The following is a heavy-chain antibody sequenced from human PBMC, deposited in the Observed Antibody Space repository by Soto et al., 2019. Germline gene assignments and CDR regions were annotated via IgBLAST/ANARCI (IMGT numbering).Heavy chain of an antibody. V-gene: IGHV3-53*04. CDR1: GFTVSSNY. CDR2: FYSGGST. J-gene: IGHJ6*03. Sequence: EVQLVESGGGLVQPGGSLRLSCAASGFTVSSNYMSWVRQAPGKGLEWVSVFYSGGSTYYADSVKVRFTISRHNSKNTLYLQMNSLRAEDTAVYYCARSCSSTSCYDLGDYYYYMDVWGKGTTVTVSS. CDR3: ARSCSSTSCYDLGDYYYYMDV. D-gene: IGHD2-2*01.